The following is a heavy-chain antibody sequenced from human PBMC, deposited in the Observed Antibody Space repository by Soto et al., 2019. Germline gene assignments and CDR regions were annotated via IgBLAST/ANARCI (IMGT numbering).Heavy chain of an antibody. J-gene: IGHJ5*02. CDR3: ARELPPDL. V-gene: IGHV3-53*01. CDR1: GFTCSSKY. Sequence: GSLRLSCAASGFTCSSKYMNWVRQAPGKGLEWVSIIWSAGLTYYADSLRGRFTISRDISKNILFLQMNNLRAEDSAIYYCARELPPDLWGQGTLVTGS. CDR2: IWSAGLT. D-gene: IGHD2-15*01.